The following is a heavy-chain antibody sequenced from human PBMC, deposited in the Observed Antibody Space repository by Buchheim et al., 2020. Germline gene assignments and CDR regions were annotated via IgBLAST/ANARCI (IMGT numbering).Heavy chain of an antibody. CDR1: GFTFSNAW. Sequence: EVQLVESGGGLVKPGGSLRLSCAASGFTFSNAWMNWVRQAPGKGLEWVGRIKSTTDGGTTDYAAPVKGRFTISRDDSKNTLYLQMNSLKTEDTAVYYCTTFSHDYGDYVYRYFDLWGRGTL. V-gene: IGHV3-15*07. D-gene: IGHD4-17*01. CDR2: IKSTTDGGTT. CDR3: TTFSHDYGDYVYRYFDL. J-gene: IGHJ2*01.